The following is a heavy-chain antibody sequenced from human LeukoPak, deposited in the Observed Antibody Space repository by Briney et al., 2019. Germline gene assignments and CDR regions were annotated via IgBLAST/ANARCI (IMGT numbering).Heavy chain of an antibody. D-gene: IGHD3-9*01. CDR1: GGSLSSYY. V-gene: IGHV4-59*01. Sequence: SETLSLTCTVSGGSLSSYYWSWIRHPPGEGLEWSGYIYYSGSTNYNPSLKSRVTISVDTSKNQFSLKLSSVTAADTAVYYCATTYYDILTGYSNYYMDVWGKGTTVTVSS. J-gene: IGHJ6*03. CDR2: IYYSGST. CDR3: ATTYYDILTGYSNYYMDV.